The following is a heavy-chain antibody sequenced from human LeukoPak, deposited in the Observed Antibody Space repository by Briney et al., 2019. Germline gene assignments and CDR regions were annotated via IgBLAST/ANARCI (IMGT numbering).Heavy chain of an antibody. CDR3: ARDPSAAGTSIFDY. J-gene: IGHJ4*02. V-gene: IGHV4-39*07. CDR1: GGSISSSSYY. CDR2: IYYSGST. Sequence: SETLSLTCTVSGGSISSSSYYWGWIRQPPGKGLEWIGSIYYSGSTYYNPSLKSRVTISVDTSKNQFSLKLSSVTAADTAVYYCARDPSAAGTSIFDYWGQGTLVTVFS. D-gene: IGHD6-13*01.